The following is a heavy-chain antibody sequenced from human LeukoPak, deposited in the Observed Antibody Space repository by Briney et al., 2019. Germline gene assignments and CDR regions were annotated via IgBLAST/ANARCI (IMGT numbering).Heavy chain of an antibody. CDR3: ARGTTSYYDFWSGPKDY. Sequence: PSQTLSLTCTVSGGSISSGSYYWSWIRQPAGKGLEWIGRIYTSGSTNYNPSLKSRVTISVDTSKNQFPLKLSSVTAADTAVYYCARGTTSYYDFWSGPKDYWGQGTLVTVSS. CDR2: IYTSGST. V-gene: IGHV4-61*02. CDR1: GGSISSGSYY. D-gene: IGHD3-3*01. J-gene: IGHJ4*02.